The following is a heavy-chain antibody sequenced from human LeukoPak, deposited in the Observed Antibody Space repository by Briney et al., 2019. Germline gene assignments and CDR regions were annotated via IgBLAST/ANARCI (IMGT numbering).Heavy chain of an antibody. CDR2: IIPIFGTA. Sequence: ASVKVSCKASGGTFSSYAISWVRQAPGQGLEWMGRIIPIFGTANYAQKFQGRVTITTDESTSTAYMELSSLRSEDTAVYYCASRFRFPPYDFWSGDAEYFQHWGQGTLVTVSS. D-gene: IGHD3-3*01. V-gene: IGHV1-69*05. J-gene: IGHJ1*01. CDR3: ASRFRFPPYDFWSGDAEYFQH. CDR1: GGTFSSYA.